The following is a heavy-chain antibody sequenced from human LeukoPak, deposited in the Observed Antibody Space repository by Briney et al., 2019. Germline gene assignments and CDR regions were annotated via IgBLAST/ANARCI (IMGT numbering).Heavy chain of an antibody. V-gene: IGHV3-23*01. Sequence: GGSLRLSCAASGFTFSSYAMSWVRQASGKGLEWVSAISGSGGSTCYADSVKGRFTISRDNSKNTLYLQMNSLRAEDTAVYYCAKDLAVAGGYFDYWGQGTLVTVSS. J-gene: IGHJ4*02. CDR1: GFTFSSYA. CDR2: ISGSGGST. CDR3: AKDLAVAGGYFDY. D-gene: IGHD6-19*01.